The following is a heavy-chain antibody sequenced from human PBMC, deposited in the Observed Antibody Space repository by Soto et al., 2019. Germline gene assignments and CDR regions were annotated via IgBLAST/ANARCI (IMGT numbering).Heavy chain of an antibody. V-gene: IGHV1-18*01. CDR3: VRELHIVVVPAAYNYYYYGMDV. D-gene: IGHD2-2*01. CDR1: GYTFTSYG. Sequence: QVQLVQSGAEVKKPGASVKVSCKASGYTFTSYGISWVRQAPGQGLEWMGWISAYNGNTNYAQKLQGRVTMTTDTSTSTAYMELRSLRSDDTDVYYCVRELHIVVVPAAYNYYYYGMDVWGQGTTVTVSS. J-gene: IGHJ6*02. CDR2: ISAYNGNT.